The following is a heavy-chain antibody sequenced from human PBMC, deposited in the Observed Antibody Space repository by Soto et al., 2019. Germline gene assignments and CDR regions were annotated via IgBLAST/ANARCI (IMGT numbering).Heavy chain of an antibody. Sequence: SETLSLTCTFSGGSISSYYWIWIRQPPGKGLEWIGYIYYSGSTNYNPSLKSRVTISVDTSKNQFSLKLSSVTAADTAVYYCARHGHHLVRTRIAARQWYYYYYMDVWGKGTTVTVSS. CDR2: IYYSGST. D-gene: IGHD6-6*01. V-gene: IGHV4-59*08. J-gene: IGHJ6*03. CDR1: GGSISSYY. CDR3: ARHGHHLVRTRIAARQWYYYYYMDV.